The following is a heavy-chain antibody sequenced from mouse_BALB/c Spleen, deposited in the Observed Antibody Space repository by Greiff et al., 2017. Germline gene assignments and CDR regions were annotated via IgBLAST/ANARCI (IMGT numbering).Heavy chain of an antibody. J-gene: IGHJ3*01. CDR1: GYTFTSYW. Sequence: QVHVKQPGAELVRPGASVKLSCKASGYTFTSYWINWVKQRPGQGLEWIGNIYPSDSYTNYNQKFKDKATLTVDKSSSTAYMQLSSPTSEDSAVYYCTKGLGRGAWFAYWGQGTLVTVSA. D-gene: IGHD4-1*01. CDR3: TKGLGRGAWFAY. V-gene: IGHV1-69*02. CDR2: IYPSDSYT.